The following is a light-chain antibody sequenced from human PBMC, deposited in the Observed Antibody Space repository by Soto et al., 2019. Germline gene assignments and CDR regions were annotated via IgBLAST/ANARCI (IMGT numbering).Light chain of an antibody. CDR3: AAWDGSLNHIL. V-gene: IGLV1-44*01. CDR2: SDN. CDR1: GSNMGTNT. Sequence: QSVLTQPPSASGTPGQRVTISCSGSGSNMGTNTVNWYQQLPRAAPKLLIYSDNQRPSGVPDRFSGSKSGTSASLAITGLQSEDEADYYCAAWDGSLNHILFGGGTKVTVL. J-gene: IGLJ2*01.